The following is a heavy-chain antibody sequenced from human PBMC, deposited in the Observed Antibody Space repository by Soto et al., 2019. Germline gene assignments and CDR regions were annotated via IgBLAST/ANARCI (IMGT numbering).Heavy chain of an antibody. CDR2: ISGSGGST. CDR1: GFTFSSYD. D-gene: IGHD3-10*01. CDR3: AKATYSGGGAFDI. V-gene: IGHV3-23*01. Sequence: EVQLLESGGGLVQPGGSPRLSCAASGFTFSSYDMSWVRQAPGRGLEWVSTISGSGGSTYYADSVKGRFTISRDNSKNTLYLQMNSLRAEDTAIYYWAKATYSGGGAFDIWGQGPMVTVSS. J-gene: IGHJ3*02.